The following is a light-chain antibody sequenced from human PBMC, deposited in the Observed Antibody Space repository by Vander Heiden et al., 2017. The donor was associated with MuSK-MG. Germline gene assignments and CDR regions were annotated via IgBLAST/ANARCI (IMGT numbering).Light chain of an antibody. J-gene: IGKJ2*01. CDR2: AAS. Sequence: DIQVTQSPSSLSASVGDRVTITCRASQSISSYLNWYQQKPGKAPKLLIYAASSLQSGVPSRFSGSGSGTDFTLTISSLQPEDFATYYCQQSYSTPSTFGQGTKVEIK. CDR1: QSISSY. V-gene: IGKV1-39*01. CDR3: QQSYSTPST.